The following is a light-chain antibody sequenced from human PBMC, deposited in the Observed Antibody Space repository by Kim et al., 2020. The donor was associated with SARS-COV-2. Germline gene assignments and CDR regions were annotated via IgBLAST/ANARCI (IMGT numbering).Light chain of an antibody. CDR2: DIS. CDR1: QSINYW. CDR3: QQYDLYPWT. V-gene: IGKV1-5*01. Sequence: AVVGDRVTSTCRASQSINYWLAWYQRKPGNAPKLLMYDISKLESGVPSRFSGSGSGTEFTLTITSLQPDDFATYFCQQYDLYPWTFGQGTKVDIK. J-gene: IGKJ1*01.